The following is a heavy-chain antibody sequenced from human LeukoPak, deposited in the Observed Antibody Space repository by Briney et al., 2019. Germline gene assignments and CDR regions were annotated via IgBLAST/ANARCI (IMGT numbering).Heavy chain of an antibody. D-gene: IGHD2-2*01. V-gene: IGHV3-21*01. CDR1: GFTFSSYW. CDR3: ARDLADCSSTSCYGDDAFDI. CDR2: ISSSSSYI. Sequence: GGSLRLSCAASGFTFSSYWMHWVRQAPGKGLEWVSSISSSSSYIYYADSVKGRFTISRDNAKNSLYLQMNSLRAEDTAVYYCARDLADCSSTSCYGDDAFDIWGQGTMVTVSS. J-gene: IGHJ3*02.